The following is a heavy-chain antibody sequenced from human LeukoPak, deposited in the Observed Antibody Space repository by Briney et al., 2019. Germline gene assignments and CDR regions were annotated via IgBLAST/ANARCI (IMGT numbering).Heavy chain of an antibody. CDR2: ISYDGSNK. CDR3: ARDAVDTANAV. D-gene: IGHD5-18*01. V-gene: IGHV3-30-3*01. J-gene: IGHJ6*02. Sequence: PGGSLRLSCAASGFTFSSYAMHWVRQAPGKGLEWVAVISYDGSNKYYADSVKGRFTISRDNAKNSLYLQMNSLRVEDTAVYYCARDAVDTANAVWGQGTTVTVSS. CDR1: GFTFSSYA.